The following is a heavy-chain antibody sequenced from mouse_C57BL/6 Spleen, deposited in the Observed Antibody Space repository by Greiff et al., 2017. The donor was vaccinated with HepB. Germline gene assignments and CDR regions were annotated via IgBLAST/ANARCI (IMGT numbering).Heavy chain of an antibody. CDR1: GFTFSDYY. CDR3: ARVQDGYYGYFDY. J-gene: IGHJ2*01. D-gene: IGHD2-3*01. V-gene: IGHV5-16*01. CDR2: INYDGSST. Sequence: EVQLVESEGGLVQPGSSMKLSCTASGFTFSDYYMAWVRQVPEKGLEWVANINYDGSSTYYLDSLKSRFIISRDNAKNILYLQMSSLKSEDTATYYCARVQDGYYGYFDYWGQGTTLTVSS.